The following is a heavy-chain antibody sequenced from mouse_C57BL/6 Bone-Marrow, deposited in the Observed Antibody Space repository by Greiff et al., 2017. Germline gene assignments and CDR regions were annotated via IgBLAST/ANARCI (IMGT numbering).Heavy chain of an antibody. Sequence: QVQLQQSGAELVRPGTSVKVSCKASGYAFTNYSIAWVKQRPGQGLEWIGVINPGSGGTNYNEKFKGKATLTADKSSSTAYMQLSSLTSEDSAVYFCARFPFYWGQGTTLTVSS. J-gene: IGHJ2*01. CDR2: INPGSGGT. CDR3: ARFPFY. CDR1: GYAFTNYS. V-gene: IGHV1-54*01.